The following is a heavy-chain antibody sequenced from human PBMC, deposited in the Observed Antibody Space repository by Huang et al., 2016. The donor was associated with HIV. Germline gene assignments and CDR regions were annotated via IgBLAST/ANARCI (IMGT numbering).Heavy chain of an antibody. V-gene: IGHV1-18*04. CDR1: GYTFTSYG. Sequence: QVQLVQSGAEVKKPGASVKVSCKASGYTFTSYGIRWVRQAPGQGLEWMGWISAYNGNTNYVQKLQGRVTMTTDTATSTAYMELRSLRSDDTAVYYCARGGFIAVTGTTGGAFDIWGQGTMVTVSS. D-gene: IGHD6-19*01. J-gene: IGHJ3*02. CDR2: ISAYNGNT. CDR3: ARGGFIAVTGTTGGAFDI.